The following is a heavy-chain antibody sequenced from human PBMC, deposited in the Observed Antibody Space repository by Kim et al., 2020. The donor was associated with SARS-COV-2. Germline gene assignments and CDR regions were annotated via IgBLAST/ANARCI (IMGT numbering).Heavy chain of an antibody. CDR3: TSKYYYDTSGYYYADW. V-gene: IGHV4-38-2*01. CDR2: IHHIGST. D-gene: IGHD3-22*01. CDR1: GYSISSGYY. Sequence: SETLSLTCAVSGYSISSGYYWGWIRQPPGKGLEWIGSIHHIGSTYYNPSLKSRVIISIDTSKNQFSLRLNSVTAADTAVYYCTSKYYYDTSGYYYADWWGQGTLVTVSS. J-gene: IGHJ4*02.